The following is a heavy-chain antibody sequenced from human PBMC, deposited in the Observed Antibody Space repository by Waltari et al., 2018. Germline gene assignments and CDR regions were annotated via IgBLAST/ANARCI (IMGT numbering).Heavy chain of an antibody. CDR2: IIPIFGTA. V-gene: IGHV1-69*01. CDR1: GGTFSSYA. Sequence: QVQLVQSGAEVKKPGSSVKVSCKASGGTFSSYAISWVRQAPGQGLEWMGGIIPIFGTANYAQKFQGRVTITADESTSTAYMELSSLRSEDTAVYYCARATTLAGRTGSNWFDPWGQGTLVTVSS. J-gene: IGHJ5*02. CDR3: ARATTLAGRTGSNWFDP. D-gene: IGHD3-10*01.